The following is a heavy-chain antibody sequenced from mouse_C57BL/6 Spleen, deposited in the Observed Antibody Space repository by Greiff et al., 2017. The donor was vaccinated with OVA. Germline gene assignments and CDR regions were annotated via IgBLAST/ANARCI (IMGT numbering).Heavy chain of an antibody. CDR3: ARDGTTVVVGDAMDY. CDR1: GYSFTGYY. Sequence: EVQVVESGPELVKPGASVKISCKASGYSFTGYYMHWVKQSHGNILDWIGYIYPYNGVSSYNQKFKGKATLTVDKSSSTAYMELRSLTSEDSAVYYCARDGTTVVVGDAMDYWGQGTSVTVSS. D-gene: IGHD1-1*01. V-gene: IGHV1-31*01. J-gene: IGHJ4*01. CDR2: IYPYNGVS.